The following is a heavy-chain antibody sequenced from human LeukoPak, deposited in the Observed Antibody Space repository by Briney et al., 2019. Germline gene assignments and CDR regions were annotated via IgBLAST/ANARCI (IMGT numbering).Heavy chain of an antibody. V-gene: IGHV3-23*01. CDR2: ISGSGGHT. CDR1: GAPISRFY. D-gene: IGHD5-24*01. CDR3: AKGGAATMRDGYNYYYYYMEV. Sequence: ETLSLTCTASGAPISRFYWNWVRQAPGKGLEWVSLISGSGGHTYYGDSVKGRFTISRDNSTNRLYLQMNSLRPEDTAVYYCAKGGAATMRDGYNYYYYYMEVWGRGTTVTVSS. J-gene: IGHJ6*03.